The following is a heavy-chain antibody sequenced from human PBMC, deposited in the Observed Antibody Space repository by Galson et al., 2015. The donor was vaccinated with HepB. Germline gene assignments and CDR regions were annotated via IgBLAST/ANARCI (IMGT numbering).Heavy chain of an antibody. V-gene: IGHV3-73*01. CDR1: GFTFSGSA. CDR3: SGYSYGSGRGIDY. J-gene: IGHJ4*02. Sequence: SLRLSCAASGFTFSGSAMHWVRQASGKGLEWVGRIRSKANSYATAYAASVKGRFTISRDDSKNTAYLQMNSLKTEDTAVYYCSGYSYGSGRGIDYWGQGTLVTVSS. CDR2: IRSKANSYAT. D-gene: IGHD3-10*01.